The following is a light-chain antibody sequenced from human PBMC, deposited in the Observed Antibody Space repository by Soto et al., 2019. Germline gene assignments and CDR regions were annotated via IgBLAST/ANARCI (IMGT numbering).Light chain of an antibody. V-gene: IGKV3-15*01. CDR3: QQYADWPRT. CDR1: ESVRTS. J-gene: IGKJ1*01. CDR2: GAS. Sequence: EVVLTQSPGTLSVSPGERATLSCRASESVRTSLAWYQQEPGRSPSLLIYGASTRATGLPARFSGSGSGTEFTLTISSLQSEDFAVYYCQQYADWPRTFGQGTKLEFK.